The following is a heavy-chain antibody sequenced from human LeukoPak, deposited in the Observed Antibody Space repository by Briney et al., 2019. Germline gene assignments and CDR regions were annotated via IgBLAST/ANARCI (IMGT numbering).Heavy chain of an antibody. Sequence: SETLSLTCTVSGGSISSSSYYWGWIRQPPGKELEWFESIFYSGSTYYNPSLKSRVTISVDTPKNQFSLKLSSVTAADTAVYYCATQVGAARTYFDYWGQGTLVTVSS. V-gene: IGHV4-39*01. D-gene: IGHD6-6*01. CDR3: ATQVGAARTYFDY. CDR2: IFYSGST. J-gene: IGHJ4*02. CDR1: GGSISSSSYY.